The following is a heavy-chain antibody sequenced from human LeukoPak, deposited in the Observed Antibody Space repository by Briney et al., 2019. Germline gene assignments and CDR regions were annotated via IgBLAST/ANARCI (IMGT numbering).Heavy chain of an antibody. V-gene: IGHV1-69*04. Sequence: GASVKVSCKASGGTFSSYAISWVRQAPGQGLEWMGRIIPILGIANYAQKFQGRVTITADKSTSTAYMELSSLRSEDTAVYYCASADSSGYSLDYWGQGTLVTVSS. CDR1: GGTFSSYA. CDR3: ASADSSGYSLDY. CDR2: IIPILGIA. D-gene: IGHD3-22*01. J-gene: IGHJ4*02.